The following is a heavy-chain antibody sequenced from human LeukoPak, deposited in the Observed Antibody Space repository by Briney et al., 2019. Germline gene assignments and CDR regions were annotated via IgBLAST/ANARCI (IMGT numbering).Heavy chain of an antibody. D-gene: IGHD6-13*01. V-gene: IGHV3-30-3*01. CDR1: GFTFSSYA. CDR3: ARESYSSSWTTPYYYYYGMDV. CDR2: ISYDGSNK. Sequence: GGSLRLSCAASGFTFSSYAMHWVRQAPGKGLEWVAVISYDGSNKYYADSVKGRFTISRDNSKNTLYLQMNSLRAEDTAVYYCARESYSSSWTTPYYYYYGMDVWGQGTTVTVSS. J-gene: IGHJ6*02.